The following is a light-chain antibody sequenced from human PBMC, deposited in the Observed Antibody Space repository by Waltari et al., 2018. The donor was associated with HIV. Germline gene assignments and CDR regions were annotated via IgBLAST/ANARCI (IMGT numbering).Light chain of an antibody. CDR3: QSYDNSLIDAYYV. V-gene: IGLV1-40*01. J-gene: IGLJ1*01. Sequence: QSVLTQPPSVSGAPGQRVTISCTGSSSTIAAGHDVHWYQQLPGTAPRLLISDNSDRPSGVPDRFSGSKSGTSASLAITGLQAEDEADYDCQSYDNSLIDAYYVFGTGTKVTVL. CDR1: SSTIAAGHD. CDR2: DNS.